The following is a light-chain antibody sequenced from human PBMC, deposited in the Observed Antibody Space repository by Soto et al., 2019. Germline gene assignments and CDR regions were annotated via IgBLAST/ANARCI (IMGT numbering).Light chain of an antibody. V-gene: IGKV3-20*01. CDR1: QSVSSSY. CDR2: GAS. Sequence: DMVLTQSPGTLSLSPGERATLSCRASQSVSSSYLAWYQQRPGQAPRLLIYGASIRATGIPDRFSGSGSGTDFTLTISELEPEDLAVYYCQQYRDSHYTFGQGTKVEIK. CDR3: QQYRDSHYT. J-gene: IGKJ2*01.